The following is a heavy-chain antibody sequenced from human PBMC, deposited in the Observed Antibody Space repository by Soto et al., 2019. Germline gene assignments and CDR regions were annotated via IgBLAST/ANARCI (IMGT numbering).Heavy chain of an antibody. V-gene: IGHV1-3*01. CDR2: INAGNGNT. D-gene: IGHD3-10*01. J-gene: IGHJ4*02. Sequence: QVQLVQSGAEVREPGASVKVSCKTSGYVFSTYSMHWVRQAPGQRLEWMGWINAGNGNTKYTQKFQGRVTITRDTSASTAYMELSSLRSEDTAVYFCAGYASGSYLSNWGQGTPVTVSS. CDR1: GYVFSTYS. CDR3: AGYASGSYLSN.